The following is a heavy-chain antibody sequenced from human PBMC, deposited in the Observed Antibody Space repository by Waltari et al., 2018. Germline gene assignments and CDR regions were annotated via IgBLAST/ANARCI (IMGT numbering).Heavy chain of an antibody. V-gene: IGHV3-21*02. CDR3: AREGAEQWVVEDYGMDV. Sequence: EVQLVESGGGLVKPGGSLRLSCVASGFKFSAYAMNCVRQAPGKGLEWVSSIGSSSSFMDYADSVRGRFTVSRDNAKNTLYLQMDTLKAEDTAVYYCAREGAEQWVVEDYGMDVWGQGTTVTVSS. D-gene: IGHD6-19*01. CDR1: GFKFSAYA. J-gene: IGHJ6*02. CDR2: IGSSSSFM.